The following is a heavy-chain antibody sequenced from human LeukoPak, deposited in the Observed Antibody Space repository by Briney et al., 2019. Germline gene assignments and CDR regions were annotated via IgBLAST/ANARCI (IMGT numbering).Heavy chain of an antibody. CDR2: IRYDGSNK. D-gene: IGHD2-2*01. J-gene: IGHJ4*02. CDR3: AKGWALGVPGALVDY. CDR1: GFTFSSYG. Sequence: GGSLRLSCAASGFTFSSYGMHWVRQAPGKGLEWVAFIRYDGSNKYYADSVKGRFTIFRDNSKNTLYLQMNSLRFEDTAVYYCAKGWALGVPGALVDYWGQGTLVTVSS. V-gene: IGHV3-30*02.